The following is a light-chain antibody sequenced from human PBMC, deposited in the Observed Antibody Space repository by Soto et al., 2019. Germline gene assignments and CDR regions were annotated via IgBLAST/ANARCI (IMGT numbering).Light chain of an antibody. CDR2: DDG. J-gene: IGLJ2*01. CDR1: NIAIKS. V-gene: IGLV3-21*02. CDR3: QVWGSSSDPRVV. Sequence: SYELTQAPSVSVAPGQTARITCGGNNIAIKSVHWYQQKPGQAPVLVVYDDGDRPSGIPERFSGSNSGNSSTLTITRVEAGDEAGYHCQVWGSSSDPRVVFGGGTELTVL.